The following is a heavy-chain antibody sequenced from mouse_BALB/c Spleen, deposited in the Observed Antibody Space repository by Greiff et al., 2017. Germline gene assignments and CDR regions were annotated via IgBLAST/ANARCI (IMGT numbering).Heavy chain of an antibody. V-gene: IGHV2-9*02. D-gene: IGHD2-3*01. CDR2: IWAGGST. CDR3: ATYDGYYPFAY. CDR1: GFSLTSYG. J-gene: IGHJ3*01. Sequence: VKLVESGPGLVAPSQSLSITCTVSGFSLTSYGVHWVRQPPGKGLEWLGVIWAGGSTNYNSALMSRLSISKDNSKSQVFLKMNSLQTDDTAMYYCATYDGYYPFAYWGQGTLVTVSA.